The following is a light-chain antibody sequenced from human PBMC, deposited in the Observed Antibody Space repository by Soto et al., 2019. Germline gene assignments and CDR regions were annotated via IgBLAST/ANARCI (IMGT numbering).Light chain of an antibody. Sequence: EIVLTQSPGTLSLSPGEIATLSCRASQSLSSNYLAWYQQKPGQAPRLLIYGASSRASGIPDRFSGSGSGTDFPLTISSLEPEDFAVYYCQHYGRSAIFTLGPGTTVD. CDR3: QHYGRSAIFT. CDR2: GAS. V-gene: IGKV3-20*01. CDR1: QSLSSNY. J-gene: IGKJ3*01.